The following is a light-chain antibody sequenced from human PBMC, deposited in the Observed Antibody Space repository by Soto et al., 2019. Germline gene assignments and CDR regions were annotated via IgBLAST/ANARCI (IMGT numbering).Light chain of an antibody. Sequence: DVQMTQSNSTLSASVGDRVTITCRASQIVSNVLAWFQQKPGRAPKLLIFDISNLASGVPSRLSGSGSGSGTDFTLIISSLQPEDFATHYCQQSYNTPRTFGQGTKVDIK. V-gene: IGKV1-39*01. CDR2: DIS. J-gene: IGKJ1*01. CDR3: QQSYNTPRT. CDR1: QIVSNV.